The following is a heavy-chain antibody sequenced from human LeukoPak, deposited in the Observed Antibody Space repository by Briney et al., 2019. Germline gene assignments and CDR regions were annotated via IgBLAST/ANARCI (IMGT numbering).Heavy chain of an antibody. V-gene: IGHV3-7*03. Sequence: GGSLRLSCAASGFMFSSNWMSWVRLAPGKGLEWVGNIKEDGTETYYVDSVKGRFTISRDNAKNSLYLQMNSLRVEDTAVYYCAKEGRSLQTYWGQGNLVTVSS. D-gene: IGHD5-24*01. CDR3: AKEGRSLQTY. J-gene: IGHJ4*02. CDR2: IKEDGTET. CDR1: GFMFSSNW.